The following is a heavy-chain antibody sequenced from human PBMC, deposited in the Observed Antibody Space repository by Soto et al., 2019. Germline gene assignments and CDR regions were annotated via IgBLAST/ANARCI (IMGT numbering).Heavy chain of an antibody. CDR2: ISAYNGNT. D-gene: IGHD3-16*02. V-gene: IGHV1-18*01. CDR1: GYTFTSYG. Sequence: QVQLVQSGAEVKKPGASVKVSCKASGYTFTSYGISWVRQDPGQGLEWMGWISAYNGNTNYAQKLQGRVTMTTDTSTSTAYMELRSLRSDDTAVYYCARAGYDYVWGSYRPADYWGQGTLVTVSS. J-gene: IGHJ4*02. CDR3: ARAGYDYVWGSYRPADY.